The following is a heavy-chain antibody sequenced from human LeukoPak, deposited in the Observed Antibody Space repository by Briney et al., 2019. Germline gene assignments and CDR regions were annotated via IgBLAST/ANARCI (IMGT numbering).Heavy chain of an antibody. CDR3: ARGEDY. CDR1: GFTFHFYS. CDR2: LSSRSSTI. Sequence: QAGGSLRLSCAASGFTFHFYSMTWVPQAPGKGREWVSYLSSRSSTIYYTDSVKGLFTVSRDNDKNSLNLQMNSLRDDDTAVYYCARGEDYWGQGTLVTVSS. J-gene: IGHJ4*02. V-gene: IGHV3-48*02.